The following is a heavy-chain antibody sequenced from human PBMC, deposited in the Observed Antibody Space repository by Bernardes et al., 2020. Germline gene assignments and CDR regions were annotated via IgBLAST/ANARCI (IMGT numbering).Heavy chain of an antibody. CDR3: ARGGRVVVIDY. D-gene: IGHD3-22*01. J-gene: IGHJ4*02. CDR2: INHSGST. V-gene: IGHV4-34*01. CDR1: GGSFSGYY. Sequence: SETLSLTCAVYGGSFSGYYWSWIRQPPGKGLEWIGEINHSGSTNYNPSLKSRVTISVDTSKNQFSLKLSSVTAADTAVYYCARGGRVVVIDYWGQGTLVTGSS.